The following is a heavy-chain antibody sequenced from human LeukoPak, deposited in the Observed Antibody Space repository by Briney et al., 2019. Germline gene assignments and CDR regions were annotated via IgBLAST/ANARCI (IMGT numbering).Heavy chain of an antibody. J-gene: IGHJ4*02. Sequence: SVKVSCKASGYTFTGHYIHWVRQAPGQGVEWMGRIIPILGIANNAQKFQGRVTITADKSTSTAYMELSSLRSEDTAVYYCARTGSLSAVLDYWGQGTLVTVSS. V-gene: IGHV1-69*02. D-gene: IGHD6-13*01. CDR1: GYTFTGHY. CDR2: IIPILGIA. CDR3: ARTGSLSAVLDY.